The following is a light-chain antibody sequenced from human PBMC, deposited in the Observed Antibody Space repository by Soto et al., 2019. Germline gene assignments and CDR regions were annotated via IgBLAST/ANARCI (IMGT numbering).Light chain of an antibody. V-gene: IGKV3-20*01. CDR1: QILTNPY. Sequence: ENMLTHSPGTLSLSPGDSSSLFCRARQILTNPYVAWYQQKRGQAPMLLIYDISSRATGIPDRFSGSVSGTYFTLTITRLEPEDFAVFYCQQYGSSEIIFGQGTRLEIK. J-gene: IGKJ5*01. CDR2: DIS. CDR3: QQYGSSEII.